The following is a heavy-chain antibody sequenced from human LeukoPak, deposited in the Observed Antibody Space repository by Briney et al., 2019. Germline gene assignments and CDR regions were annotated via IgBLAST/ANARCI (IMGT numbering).Heavy chain of an antibody. V-gene: IGHV4-61*02. Sequence: SQTLSLTCTVSGGSISSGSYYWSWIRQPAGKGLEWIGRIYTSGSTNYNPSLKSRVTISVDTSKNQFSLTLSSVTGADTAAYYWASGDDVWSGYYYSRQGTLVTVSS. CDR3: ASGDDVWSGYYY. CDR2: IYTSGST. CDR1: GGSISSGSYY. J-gene: IGHJ4*02. D-gene: IGHD3-3*01.